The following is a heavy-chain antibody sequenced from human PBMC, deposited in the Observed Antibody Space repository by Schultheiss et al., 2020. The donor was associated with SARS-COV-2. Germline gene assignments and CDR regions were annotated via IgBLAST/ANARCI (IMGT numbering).Heavy chain of an antibody. V-gene: IGHV4-34*01. D-gene: IGHD4-17*01. CDR1: GESFSGYY. Sequence: SETLSLTCAVYGESFSGYYWRWIRQTPGKGLEWIGEINRSGSTNYNPSLKSRVTISVDTSKNQFSLKLSSMTAADTAVYYCAGTVKLKYYFDYWGQGTLVTVSS. J-gene: IGHJ4*02. CDR2: INRSGST. CDR3: AGTVKLKYYFDY.